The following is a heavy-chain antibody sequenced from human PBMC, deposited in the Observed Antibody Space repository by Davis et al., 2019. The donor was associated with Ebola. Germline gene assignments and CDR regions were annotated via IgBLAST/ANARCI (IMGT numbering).Heavy chain of an antibody. V-gene: IGHV1-2*02. CDR2: INPNSGGT. CDR3: ARGTRDTAM. CDR1: GYSFTGNY. Sequence: AASVKVSCKASGYSFTGNYIHWVRQAPGQGLEWMGWINPNSGGTNYAQKFQGRVTMTRNTSISTAYMELSSLRSEDTAVYYCARGTRDTAMWGQGTLVTVSS. J-gene: IGHJ4*02. D-gene: IGHD5-18*01.